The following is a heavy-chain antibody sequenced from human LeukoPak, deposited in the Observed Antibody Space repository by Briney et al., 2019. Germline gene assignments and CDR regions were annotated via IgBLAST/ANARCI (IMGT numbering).Heavy chain of an antibody. CDR3: ASERGYSSS. Sequence: SETLSLTCTASGGSISSSSYYWGWIRQPPGKGLEWIGSIYYSGSTYYNPSLKSRVTISVDTSKNQFSLKLSSVTAADTAVYYCASERGYSSSWGQGTLVTVSS. J-gene: IGHJ5*02. D-gene: IGHD6-13*01. CDR2: IYYSGST. V-gene: IGHV4-39*07. CDR1: GGSISSSSYY.